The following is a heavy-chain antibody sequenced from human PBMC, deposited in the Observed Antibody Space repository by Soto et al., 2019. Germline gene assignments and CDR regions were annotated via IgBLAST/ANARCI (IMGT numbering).Heavy chain of an antibody. CDR2: IYAAGSGK. J-gene: IGHJ4*02. CDR3: AKDLIRGDGYEDPDY. CDR1: GFIFSNYA. Sequence: GGSLRLSCAASGFIFSNYAMFWFRQAPGKGLEWVSTIYAAGSGKYYAGSVKSRFTISRDNSRDTLFLQMDSLRAEDTAIYFCAKDLIRGDGYEDPDYWGQGTLVTVSS. D-gene: IGHD5-12*01. V-gene: IGHV3-23*01.